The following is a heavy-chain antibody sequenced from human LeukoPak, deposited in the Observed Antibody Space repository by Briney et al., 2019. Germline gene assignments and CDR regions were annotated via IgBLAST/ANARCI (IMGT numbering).Heavy chain of an antibody. V-gene: IGHV3-23*01. CDR3: AKVQYDYVWGSYRPPIDY. CDR1: GFTFSSYA. CDR2: ISGSGGST. Sequence: GGSLRLSCAASGFTFSSYAMSWVRQAPGKGLEWVPAISGSGGSTYYADSVKGRFTISRDNSKNTLYLQMNSLRAEDTAVYYCAKVQYDYVWGSYRPPIDYWGQGTMVTVSS. J-gene: IGHJ4*02. D-gene: IGHD3-16*02.